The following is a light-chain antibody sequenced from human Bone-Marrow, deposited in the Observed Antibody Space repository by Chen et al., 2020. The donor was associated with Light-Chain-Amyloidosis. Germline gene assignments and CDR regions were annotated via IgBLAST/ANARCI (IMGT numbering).Light chain of an antibody. J-gene: IGKJ1*01. CDR3: MQALQTPRT. CDR1: QSLLHSNGYNY. CDR2: LGS. Sequence: DIVMTQSPLSLPVTPGEPASIACRSSQSLLHSNGYNYLDWYLQKPGQSPQLLIYLGSNRASGVPERFGGSGSGTDFRLKISRVEADDGGVYYCMQALQTPRTFGQGTKVEI. V-gene: IGKV2-28*01.